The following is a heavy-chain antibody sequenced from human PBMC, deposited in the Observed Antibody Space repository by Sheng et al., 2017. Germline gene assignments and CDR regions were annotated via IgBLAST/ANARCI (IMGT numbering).Heavy chain of an antibody. V-gene: IGHV1-69*04. J-gene: IGHJ4*02. CDR1: GGTFSSYA. Sequence: QVQLVQSGAEVKKPGSSVKVSCKASGGTFSSYAISWVRQAPGQGLEWMGGIIPILGIANYAQKFQGRVTITADKSTSTAYMELSSLRSEDTAVYYCASSGLDSSGWFYYFDYWGQGTLVTVSS. D-gene: IGHD6-19*01. CDR2: IIPILGIA. CDR3: ASSGLDSSGWFYYFDY.